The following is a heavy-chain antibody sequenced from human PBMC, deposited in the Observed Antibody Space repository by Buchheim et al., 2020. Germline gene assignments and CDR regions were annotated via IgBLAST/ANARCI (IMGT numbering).Heavy chain of an antibody. J-gene: IGHJ4*02. V-gene: IGHV3-7*03. CDR1: GFTFSSYW. D-gene: IGHD3-10*01. Sequence: EVQLVESGGGLVQPGGSLRLSCAASGFTFSSYWMSWVRQAPGKGLEWVANIKQDGSAKYYVDSVKVRFTIFRDNAKNSLYLQMNSLRAEDTAVYYCARDGNSWFGELAHDYWGQGTL. CDR2: IKQDGSAK. CDR3: ARDGNSWFGELAHDY.